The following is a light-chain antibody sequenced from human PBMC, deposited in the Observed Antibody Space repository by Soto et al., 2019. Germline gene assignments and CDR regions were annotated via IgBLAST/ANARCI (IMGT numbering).Light chain of an antibody. CDR3: QQSYSTSIT. CDR2: AAS. V-gene: IGKV1-39*01. CDR1: QSISSY. Sequence: EIQMTQSPSTLSASVVGRFTITCLASQSISSYLNWYQQKPGKAPKLLIYAASSLQSGVPSRFSGSGSGPDFTLTISSLQPADFATYYSQQSYSTSITFGQGARLEIK. J-gene: IGKJ5*01.